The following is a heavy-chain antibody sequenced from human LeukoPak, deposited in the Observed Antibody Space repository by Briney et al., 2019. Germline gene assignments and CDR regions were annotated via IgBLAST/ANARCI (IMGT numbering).Heavy chain of an antibody. CDR1: GGSISSYY. CDR3: ARSWDYWYFDL. CDR2: IYYSGST. Sequence: SETLSLTCTVSGGSISSYYWSWIRQPPGKGLEWIGYIYYSGSTNYNPSLKSRVTISVDTSKNQFSLKLSSVTAADTAVYYCARSWDYWYFDLWGRGTLVTVSS. V-gene: IGHV4-59*01. D-gene: IGHD6-13*01. J-gene: IGHJ2*01.